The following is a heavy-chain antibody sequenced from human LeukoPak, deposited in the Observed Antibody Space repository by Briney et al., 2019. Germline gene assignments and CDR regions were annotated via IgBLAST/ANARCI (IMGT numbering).Heavy chain of an antibody. J-gene: IGHJ3*02. CDR2: ISISGGST. Sequence: PGGSLRLSCAASGFTVSNAWMSWVRQAPGKGLEWVSGISISGGSTFYADPVKGRFTISRDNSKNTLSLQMNYLRVDDTAVFYCAKADSDTLYRNAFDIWGLGTMVTVSS. CDR1: GFTVSNAW. V-gene: IGHV3-23*01. CDR3: AKADSDTLYRNAFDI. D-gene: IGHD3-22*01.